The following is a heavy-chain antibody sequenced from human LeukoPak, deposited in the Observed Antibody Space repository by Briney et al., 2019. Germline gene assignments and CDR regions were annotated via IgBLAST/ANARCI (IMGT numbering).Heavy chain of an antibody. CDR1: GFTVSSNY. D-gene: IGHD1-26*01. CDR2: IYSGGST. V-gene: IGHV3-66*01. J-gene: IGHJ4*02. CDR3: ARVGAMAADY. Sequence: TGGSLRLSCAASGFTVSSNYMSWVGQAPGKGLEWVSVIYSGGSTYYADSVKGRFTISRDNSKNTLYLQMNSLRAEDTAVYYCARVGAMAADYWGQGTLVTVSS.